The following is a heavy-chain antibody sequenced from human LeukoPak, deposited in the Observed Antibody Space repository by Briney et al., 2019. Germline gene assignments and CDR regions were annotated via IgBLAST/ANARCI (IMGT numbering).Heavy chain of an antibody. CDR2: IYHSGGT. D-gene: IGHD2-2*01. V-gene: IGHV4-38-2*01. Sequence: SETLSLTCAVSGYSISSGYYWGWIRQPPGKGLEWIGSIYHSGGTYYNPSLKSRVTISVDTSKNQFSLKLSSVTAADTAVYYCARHSPLIVVVPAASNAFDIWGQGTMVTVSS. J-gene: IGHJ3*02. CDR3: ARHSPLIVVVPAASNAFDI. CDR1: GYSISSGYY.